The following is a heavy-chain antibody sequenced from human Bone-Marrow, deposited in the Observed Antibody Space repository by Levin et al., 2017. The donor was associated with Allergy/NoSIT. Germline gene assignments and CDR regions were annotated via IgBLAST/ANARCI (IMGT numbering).Heavy chain of an antibody. D-gene: IGHD6-13*01. CDR1: GFTSAYFA. Sequence: GGSLRLSCAASGFTSAYFAMSWVRHTPAKGLEWVSSIMGSGSGTYYADSVRGRFSIFRDESKNMVYLQMNNLRADDTALYSCVKMEQQLVQGTFQHWGQGTQVTVSS. J-gene: IGHJ1*01. CDR3: VKMEQQLVQGTFQH. CDR2: IMGSGSGT. V-gene: IGHV3-23*01.